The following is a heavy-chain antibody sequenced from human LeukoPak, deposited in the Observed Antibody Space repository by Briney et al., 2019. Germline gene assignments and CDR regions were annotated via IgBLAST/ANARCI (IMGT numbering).Heavy chain of an antibody. D-gene: IGHD6-19*01. J-gene: IGHJ3*02. CDR1: GFTFSSYG. CDR3: AKDLASSGWLGAFDI. V-gene: IGHV3-30*18. CDR2: ISYDGSNK. Sequence: PGRSLRLSCAASGFTFSSYGMHWVRQAPGEGLEWVAVISYDGSNKYYADSVKGRFTISRDNSKNTLYLQMNSLRAEDTAVYYCAKDLASSGWLGAFDIWGQGTMVTVSS.